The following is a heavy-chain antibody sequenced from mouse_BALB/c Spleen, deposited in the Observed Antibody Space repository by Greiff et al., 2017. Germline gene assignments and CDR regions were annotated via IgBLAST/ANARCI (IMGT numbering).Heavy chain of an antibody. CDR2: INPSNGGT. Sequence: QVQLQQPGAELVKPGASVKLSCKASGYTFTSYYMYWVKQRAGQGLEWIGGINPSNGGTNFNEKFKSKATLTVDKSSSTAYMQLSSLTSEDSAVYYCTRSNWDGAMDYWGQGTSVTVSS. V-gene: IGHV1S81*02. J-gene: IGHJ4*01. CDR1: GYTFTSYY. CDR3: TRSNWDGAMDY. D-gene: IGHD4-1*01.